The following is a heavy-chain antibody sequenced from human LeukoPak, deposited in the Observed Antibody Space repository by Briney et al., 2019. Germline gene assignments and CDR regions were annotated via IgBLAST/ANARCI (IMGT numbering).Heavy chain of an antibody. CDR3: AKSGTSLNYYYYYMDV. J-gene: IGHJ6*03. Sequence: GGSLRLSCAASGFTFGSYAMSWVRQAPGKGLEWVSAISGSGGSTYYADSVKGRFTISRDNSKNTLYLQMNSLRAEDTAVYYCAKSGTSLNYYYYYMDVWGKGTTVTVSS. CDR2: ISGSGGST. V-gene: IGHV3-23*01. CDR1: GFTFGSYA. D-gene: IGHD6-13*01.